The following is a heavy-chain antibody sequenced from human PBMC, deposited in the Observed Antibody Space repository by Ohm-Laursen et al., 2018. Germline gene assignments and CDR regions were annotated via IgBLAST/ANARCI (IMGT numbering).Heavy chain of an antibody. V-gene: IGHV4-59*07. CDR1: GGSISSYY. J-gene: IGHJ5*02. CDR2: IYYSGST. Sequence: PSDTLSLTCTVSGGSISSYYWSWIRQPPGKGLEWIGYIYYSGSTNYNPSLKSRVTISVDTSKNQFSLKLSSVTAADTAVYYCASLESGSYPWGQGTLVTVSS. D-gene: IGHD3-10*01. CDR3: ASLESGSYP.